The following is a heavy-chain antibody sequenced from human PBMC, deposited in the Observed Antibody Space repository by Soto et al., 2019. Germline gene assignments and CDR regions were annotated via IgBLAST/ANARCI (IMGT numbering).Heavy chain of an antibody. V-gene: IGHV1-69*02. CDR3: ARVPVGVLNYCES. CDR1: GGTFRNYP. J-gene: IGHJ4*02. CDR2: IFPLTDIP. Sequence: QVQLVQSGTEVKKPGSSVKVSCKASGGTFRNYPINWVRQAPGQGLEWMGSIFPLTDIPDYAQNFQARLTISAYKSTGTGYMELSSLTSDDRAMYFCARVPVGVLNYCESWGPGTLVTVSS.